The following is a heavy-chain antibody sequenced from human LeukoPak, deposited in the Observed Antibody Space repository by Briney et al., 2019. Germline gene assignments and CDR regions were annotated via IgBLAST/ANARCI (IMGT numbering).Heavy chain of an antibody. D-gene: IGHD1-26*01. CDR3: ARGVFDGSYFAC. CDR1: GGSFSGYD. J-gene: IGHJ4*02. V-gene: IGHV4-34*01. Sequence: SETLSLTCAVHGGSFSGYDWHWIRQPPGKGLEWIGEVNPSGNTNYNPSLKSRVTISVDTSKNQFSLNLSSVTAADTAVYYCARGVFDGSYFACWGQGTLVAVSS. CDR2: VNPSGNT.